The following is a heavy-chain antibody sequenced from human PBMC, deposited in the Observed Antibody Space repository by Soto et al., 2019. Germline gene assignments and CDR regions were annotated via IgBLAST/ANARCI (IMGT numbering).Heavy chain of an antibody. V-gene: IGHV3-23*01. CDR2: IGGSGTGGRT. J-gene: IGHJ6*02. Sequence: EVHLLESGGDLVQPGGSLRLSCTASGLTFSTYAMSWVXQAXXXXXXXVSAIGGSGTGGRTYYADSVKGRFTISRDNSKNTVYLQXXXXXXXXXXXXXXXXXXXXXXXXXXDYYGMDVWGQGTTVTVSS. CDR1: GLTFSTYA. CDR3: XXXXXXXXXXXXDYYGMDV.